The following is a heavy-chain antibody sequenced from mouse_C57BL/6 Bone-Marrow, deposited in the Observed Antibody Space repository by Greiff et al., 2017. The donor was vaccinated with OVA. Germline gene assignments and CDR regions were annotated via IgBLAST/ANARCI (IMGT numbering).Heavy chain of an antibody. CDR1: GFTFSDFY. CDR3: ASLDAMDY. V-gene: IGHV5-12*01. Sequence: EVKVEESGGGLVQPGGSLKLSCAASGFTFSDFYMYWIRQTPEKRLEWVAYISNGGGSTYYPDTVKGRFTISRDNAKNTLYLQMSRLKSEDTAMYYCASLDAMDYWGQGTSVTVSS. CDR2: ISNGGGST. J-gene: IGHJ4*01.